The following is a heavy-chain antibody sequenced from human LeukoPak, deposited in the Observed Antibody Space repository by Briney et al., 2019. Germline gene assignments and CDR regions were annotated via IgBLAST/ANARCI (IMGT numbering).Heavy chain of an antibody. J-gene: IGHJ4*02. D-gene: IGHD1-26*01. CDR3: ARWKKGAATYRSFDY. CDR2: IYYSGST. Sequence: SETLSLTCTVSGGSISSSSYYWGWIRLPPGKGLEWIGSIYYSGSTYYNPSLKSRVTISVDTSKNQFSLKLSSVTAADTAVYYCARWKKGAATYRSFDYWGQGTLVTVSS. CDR1: GGSISSSSYY. V-gene: IGHV4-39*01.